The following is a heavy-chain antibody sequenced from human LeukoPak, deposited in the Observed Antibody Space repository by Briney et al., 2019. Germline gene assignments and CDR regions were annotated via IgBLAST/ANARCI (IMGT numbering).Heavy chain of an antibody. CDR1: GGSISSYY. J-gene: IGHJ4*02. CDR3: ATMTACGYDRSGYYPRPFDY. D-gene: IGHD3-22*01. V-gene: IGHV4-59*01. CDR2: IYYSGST. Sequence: SETLSLTCTVSGGSISSYYWSWIRQPPGKGLEWIGYIYYSGSTNYNPSLKSRVTISVDTSKNQFSQQLSSVTAADEAVYYCATMTACGYDRSGYYPRPFDYWGQGTLVTVSS.